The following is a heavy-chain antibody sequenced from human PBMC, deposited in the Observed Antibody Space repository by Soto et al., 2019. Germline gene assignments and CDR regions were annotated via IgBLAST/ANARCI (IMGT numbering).Heavy chain of an antibody. Sequence: SETLSLTCTVSGGSISSYYWSWIRQPPGKGLEWIGYIYYSGSTNYNPSLKSRVTISVDTSKNQFSLKLSSVTAADTAVYYCARDRGAALNWFDPWGQGTLVTV. CDR3: ARDRGAALNWFDP. CDR2: IYYSGST. J-gene: IGHJ5*02. D-gene: IGHD4-17*01. CDR1: GGSISSYY. V-gene: IGHV4-59*01.